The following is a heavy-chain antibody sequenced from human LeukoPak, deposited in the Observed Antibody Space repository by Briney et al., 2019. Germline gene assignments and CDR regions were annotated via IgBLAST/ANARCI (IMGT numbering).Heavy chain of an antibody. Sequence: GGSLRLSCAAYGFTFSRYSMSWVRQAPGKGLEWVSYISSSSRAFYYADSVKGRFTISRDNAKNSLYLQMNSLRDEDTAVFYCVARGLSSDYWGQGTLVTVSS. CDR2: ISSSSRAF. CDR3: VARGLSSDY. J-gene: IGHJ4*02. CDR1: GFTFSRYS. V-gene: IGHV3-48*02.